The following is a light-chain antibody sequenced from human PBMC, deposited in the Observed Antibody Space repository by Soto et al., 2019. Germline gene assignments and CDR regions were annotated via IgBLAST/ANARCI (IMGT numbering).Light chain of an antibody. CDR3: CSYVGATTYV. Sequence: QSVLTQPASVSGSPGQSITISCTGTSSDLAIYNYVSWYQRQPGKAPKLMIYQVTNRPSGVSNRFSGSISGTTASLTISGLQADDEADYYCCSYVGATTYVFGSVTKVTVL. CDR1: SSDLAIYNY. CDR2: QVT. V-gene: IGLV2-23*02. J-gene: IGLJ1*01.